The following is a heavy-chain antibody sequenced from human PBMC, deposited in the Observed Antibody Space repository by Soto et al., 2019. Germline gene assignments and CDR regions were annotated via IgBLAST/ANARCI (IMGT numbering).Heavy chain of an antibody. D-gene: IGHD3-16*01. Sequence: QLQLQESGSGLVKPSQTLSLTCTVSGDSISSGAYSWSWIRQPPGKGLEWIGCIYHGGSTYYSPSLKGRVTMSVDRSNNQFSLNLSSVAAADTAVYYCARGGSYLTWFDPWGQGTLVTVSS. CDR2: IYHGGST. J-gene: IGHJ5*02. V-gene: IGHV4-30-2*01. CDR3: ARGGSYLTWFDP. CDR1: GDSISSGAYS.